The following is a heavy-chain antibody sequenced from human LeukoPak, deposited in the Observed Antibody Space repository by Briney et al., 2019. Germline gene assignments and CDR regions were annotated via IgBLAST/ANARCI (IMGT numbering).Heavy chain of an antibody. V-gene: IGHV4-59*12. CDR3: ARGDWVSSSWVFDY. D-gene: IGHD6-13*01. Sequence: SETLSLTCTVSGGSISSYYWSWIRQPPGKGLEWIGYIYYSGSTNYNPSLKSRVTISVDTSKNQFSLKLSSVTAADTAVYYCARGDWVSSSWVFDYWGQGTLVTVSS. J-gene: IGHJ4*02. CDR2: IYYSGST. CDR1: GGSISSYY.